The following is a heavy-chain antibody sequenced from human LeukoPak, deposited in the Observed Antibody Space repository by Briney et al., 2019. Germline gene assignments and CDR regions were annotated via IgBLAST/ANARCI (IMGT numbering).Heavy chain of an antibody. Sequence: ASVKVSCKASGYTFTSYGINWLRQAAGQGVDWVGWISDYNGNTNYAQNLQVRVIMTTDTSTSTAYMELRSLRSDDTAVYYCARVWFGEFFDYWGQGTLVTVSS. D-gene: IGHD3-10*01. J-gene: IGHJ4*02. CDR3: ARVWFGEFFDY. CDR2: ISDYNGNT. V-gene: IGHV1-18*01. CDR1: GYTFTSYG.